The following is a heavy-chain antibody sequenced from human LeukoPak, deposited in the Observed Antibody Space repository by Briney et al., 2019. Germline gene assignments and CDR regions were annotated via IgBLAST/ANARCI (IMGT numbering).Heavy chain of an antibody. Sequence: PSETLSFTCTVSGGSISSGGYYWSWIRQHPGKGLEWIGYIYYSGSTYYNPSLKSRVTISVDTSKNQFSLKLSSVTAADTAVYYCARVGVEMARAWYFDYWGQGTLVTVSS. CDR3: ARVGVEMARAWYFDY. J-gene: IGHJ4*02. D-gene: IGHD5-24*01. CDR2: IYYSGST. V-gene: IGHV4-31*03. CDR1: GGSISSGGYY.